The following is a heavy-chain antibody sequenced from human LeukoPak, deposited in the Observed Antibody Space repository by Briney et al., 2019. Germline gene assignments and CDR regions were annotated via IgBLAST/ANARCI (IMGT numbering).Heavy chain of an antibody. D-gene: IGHD3-22*01. Sequence: SETLSLTCTVSGYSISSGYYWGWIRQPPGKGLEWTGSIDHSGSTYYNPSLKSRVTISVDTSKNQFSLKLSSVTAEDTAVYYCARFGYYDSSGYPLGGAFDIWGQGTMVTVSS. J-gene: IGHJ3*02. CDR1: GYSISSGYY. CDR3: ARFGYYDSSGYPLGGAFDI. V-gene: IGHV4-38-2*02. CDR2: IDHSGST.